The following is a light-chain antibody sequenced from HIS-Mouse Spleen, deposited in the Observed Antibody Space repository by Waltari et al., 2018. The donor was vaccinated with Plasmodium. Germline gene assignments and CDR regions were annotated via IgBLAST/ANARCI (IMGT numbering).Light chain of an antibody. CDR1: SSNIGSNT. Sequence: GQRVTISCSGSSSNIGSNTVNWYQQLPGTAPKLLIYSNNQRPSGVPDRCSGSKSGTSAGLAISGLQSEDEADYYCAAWDDSLNGVVFGGGTKLTVL. CDR2: SNN. J-gene: IGLJ2*01. V-gene: IGLV1-44*01. CDR3: AAWDDSLNGVV.